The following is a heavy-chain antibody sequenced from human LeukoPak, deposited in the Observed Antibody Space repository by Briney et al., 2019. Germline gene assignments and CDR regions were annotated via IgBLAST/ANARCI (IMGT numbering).Heavy chain of an antibody. CDR1: GFTFSSYS. D-gene: IGHD2-2*01. V-gene: IGHV3-48*04. CDR3: AAGYCSSTSCYQPRYYMDV. J-gene: IGHJ6*03. Sequence: GGSLRLSCAASGFTFSSYSVNWVRQAPGEGLKWGSYISSSGSTIYYADPVKRRFTISRDNAKNSLYLQMNSLRAEDTAVYYCAAGYCSSTSCYQPRYYMDVWGKGTTVTVSS. CDR2: ISSSGSTI.